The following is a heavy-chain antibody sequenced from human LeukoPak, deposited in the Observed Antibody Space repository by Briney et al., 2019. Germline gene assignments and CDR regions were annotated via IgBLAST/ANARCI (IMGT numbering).Heavy chain of an antibody. Sequence: GASVKVSCKVSGYTLTELSMHWVRQAPGKGLEWMGGFDPEDGETIYAQKFQGRVTMTEDTSTSTAYMELRSLRSDDTAVYYCARRSGSYFGTDDYWGQGTLVTVSS. V-gene: IGHV1-24*01. D-gene: IGHD1-26*01. CDR3: ARRSGSYFGTDDY. J-gene: IGHJ4*02. CDR2: FDPEDGET. CDR1: GYTLTELS.